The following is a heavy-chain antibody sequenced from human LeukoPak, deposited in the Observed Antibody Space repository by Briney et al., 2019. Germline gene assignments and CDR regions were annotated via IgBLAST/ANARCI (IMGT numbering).Heavy chain of an antibody. D-gene: IGHD3-22*01. Sequence: GGSLRLSCAASGFTFSDYYMSWIRQAPGKGLEWVSYISSSGSTIYYADSVKGRFTISRDNAKDSLYLQMNSLRAEDTALYYCAKGNDYYDSSGYTFDYWGQGTLVTVSS. CDR3: AKGNDYYDSSGYTFDY. CDR1: GFTFSDYY. CDR2: ISSSGSTI. J-gene: IGHJ4*02. V-gene: IGHV3-11*01.